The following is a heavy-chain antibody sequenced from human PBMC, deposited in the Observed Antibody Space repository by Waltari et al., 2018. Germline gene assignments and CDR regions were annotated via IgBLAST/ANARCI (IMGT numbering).Heavy chain of an antibody. CDR3: ARVPFYCTNGVCYYYFDY. CDR1: GGSISSGSYY. CDR2: IYTSGST. V-gene: IGHV4-61*02. D-gene: IGHD2-8*01. J-gene: IGHJ4*02. Sequence: QVQLQESGPGLVKPSQTLSLTCTVSGGSISSGSYYWSWIRQPAGKGLEWIWRIYTSGSTNHNPSLKSRVTISVDTSKNQFSLKLSSVTAADTAVYYCARVPFYCTNGVCYYYFDYWGQGTLVTVSS.